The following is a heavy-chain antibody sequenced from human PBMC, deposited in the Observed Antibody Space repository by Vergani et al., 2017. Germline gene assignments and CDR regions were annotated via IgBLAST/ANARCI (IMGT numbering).Heavy chain of an antibody. CDR1: GGTFSSYA. J-gene: IGHJ1*01. CDR3: ARDWAPYYDDSSGYYYPEYFQH. Sequence: QVQLVQSGAEVKKPGSSVKVSCKASGGTFSSYAISWVRQAPGQGLEWMGGIIPIFGTANYAQKFQGRVTITADESTSTAYMELSSLRSEDTAVYYCARDWAPYYDDSSGYYYPEYFQHWGQGTLVTVSS. D-gene: IGHD3-22*01. CDR2: IIPIFGTA. V-gene: IGHV1-69*01.